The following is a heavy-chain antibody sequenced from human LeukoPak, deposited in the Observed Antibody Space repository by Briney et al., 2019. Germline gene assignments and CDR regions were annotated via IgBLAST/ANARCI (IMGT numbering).Heavy chain of an antibody. Sequence: GRSLRLSCTASGFTFDDYAMHWVRQAPGKGLEWVSGISWNSGNIGYADSVKGRFTISRDNAKNSLYLQMNSLRAEDTAVYYCAREVSDFWSGPARYWGQGTLVTVSS. CDR3: AREVSDFWSGPARY. D-gene: IGHD3-3*01. V-gene: IGHV3-9*01. CDR1: GFTFDDYA. J-gene: IGHJ4*02. CDR2: ISWNSGNI.